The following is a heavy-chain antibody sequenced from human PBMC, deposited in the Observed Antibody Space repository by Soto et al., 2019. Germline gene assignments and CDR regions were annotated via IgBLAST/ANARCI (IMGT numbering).Heavy chain of an antibody. CDR1: ASTFSSYA. CDR2: IIPIFGTA. J-gene: IGHJ3*02. V-gene: IGHV1-69*13. D-gene: IGHD2-21*01. Sequence: ASVKLSCKASASTFSSYAISWLRQAPGQGLEWMGGIIPIFGTANYAQKFQGRVTITADESTSTAYMELSSLRSEDTAVYYCAIKAEKAKIPDAFDIWGQGTKVTVSS. CDR3: AIKAEKAKIPDAFDI.